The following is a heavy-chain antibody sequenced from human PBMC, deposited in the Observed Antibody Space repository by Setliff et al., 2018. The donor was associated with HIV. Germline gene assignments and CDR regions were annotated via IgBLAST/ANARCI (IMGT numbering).Heavy chain of an antibody. CDR2: IIPIFGTA. CDR3: ARHQAPYYGSSGYTPNWYFDL. Sequence: SVKVSCKASGGAFSSYAISWVRQAPGQGLEWMGGIIPIFGTAKYSQKFQGRVTITTDTSASTAYMELNSLSSEDTAVYYCARHQAPYYGSSGYTPNWYFDLWGRGTLVTVSS. CDR1: GGAFSSYA. J-gene: IGHJ2*01. V-gene: IGHV1-69*05. D-gene: IGHD3-22*01.